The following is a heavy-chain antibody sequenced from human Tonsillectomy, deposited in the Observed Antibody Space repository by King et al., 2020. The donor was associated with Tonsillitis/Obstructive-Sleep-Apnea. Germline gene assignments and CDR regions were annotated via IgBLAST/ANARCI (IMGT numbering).Heavy chain of an antibody. V-gene: IGHV5-51*01. CDR3: ASPITMVQGVIMGEDAFDI. D-gene: IGHD3-10*01. CDR1: GYSFTSYW. Sequence: QLVQSGAEVKKPGESLKISCKGSGYSFTSYWIGWVRQMPGKGLEWMGIIYPVDSDTRYSPSFQGQVTISADKSIRTAYLQWSSMKASDTAMYYCASPITMVQGVIMGEDAFDIWGQGTMVTVSS. CDR2: IYPVDSDT. J-gene: IGHJ3*02.